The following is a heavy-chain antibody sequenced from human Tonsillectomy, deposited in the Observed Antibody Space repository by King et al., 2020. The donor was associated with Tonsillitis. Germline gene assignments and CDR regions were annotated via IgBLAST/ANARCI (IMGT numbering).Heavy chain of an antibody. CDR3: ARPGEQWPADWPHGMDV. D-gene: IGHD6-19*01. V-gene: IGHV5-51*01. CDR2: IYPGDSDT. Sequence: QLVQSGAEVKKPGESLKISCKGYGYSFTNYWNAWVRQMPGEGLEWMGFIYPGDSDTRYSPSFRGQVTISADESISTAYLQWNSLKVSDTAMYYCARPGEQWPADWPHGMDVWGQGTTVTVSS. CDR1: GYSFTNYW. J-gene: IGHJ6*02.